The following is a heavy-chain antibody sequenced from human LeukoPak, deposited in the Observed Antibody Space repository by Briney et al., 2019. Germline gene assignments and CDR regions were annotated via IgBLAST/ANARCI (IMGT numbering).Heavy chain of an antibody. CDR3: AKPMTDTMVRGVPRSYFDY. CDR2: ISYDGGNT. Sequence: PGGSLRLSCAASGFPFSSYGMHWVRQAPGKGLEWVALISYDGGNTNYADSVKGRFTISRDNSKSTLYLQMNSLKAEDTALYYCAKPMTDTMVRGVPRSYFDYWGQGTLVTVSS. CDR1: GFPFSSYG. D-gene: IGHD3-10*01. V-gene: IGHV3-30*18. J-gene: IGHJ4*02.